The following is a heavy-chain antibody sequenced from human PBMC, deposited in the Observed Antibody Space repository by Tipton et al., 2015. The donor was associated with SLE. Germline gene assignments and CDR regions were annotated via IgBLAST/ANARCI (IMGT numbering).Heavy chain of an antibody. V-gene: IGHV4-59*01. J-gene: IGHJ4*02. CDR3: AGDSSGSYYDRGGYYQLANRHFDL. CDR1: GGSISNYY. Sequence: TLSLTCTVSGGSISNYYWSWIRQPPGKGLEWIGYIYFSGSANYNPSLKSRVTISLDTSKNQFSLKLSSVTAADTAVYYCAGDSSGSYYDRGGYYQLANRHFDLWGRGILVSVSS. CDR2: IYFSGSA. D-gene: IGHD3-22*01.